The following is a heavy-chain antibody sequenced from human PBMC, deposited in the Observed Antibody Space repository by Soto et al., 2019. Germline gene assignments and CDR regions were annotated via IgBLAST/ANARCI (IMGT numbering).Heavy chain of an antibody. J-gene: IGHJ3*02. V-gene: IGHV4-31*03. D-gene: IGHD3-10*01. CDR3: ARGVAEGENAFDI. CDR1: GGSISSGGYY. CDR2: IYYSGST. Sequence: PSETLSLTCTVSGGSISSGGYYWSWIRQHPGKGLEWIGYIYYSGSTYCNPSLKSRVTISVDTSKNQFSLKLSSVTAADTAVYYCARGVAEGENAFDIWGQGTMVTVSS.